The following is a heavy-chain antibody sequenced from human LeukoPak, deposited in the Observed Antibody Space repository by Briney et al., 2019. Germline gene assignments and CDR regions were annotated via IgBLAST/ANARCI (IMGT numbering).Heavy chain of an antibody. CDR2: SGTGDGT. J-gene: IGHJ4*02. V-gene: IGHV3-23*01. D-gene: IGHD2-2*01. Sequence: SGTGDGTYYADSVKGRVTISRDNSKNTLYLQMNSLRAEDTAVYYCATFQIVVVPAAEDFDYWGQGTLVTVSS. CDR3: ATFQIVVVPAAEDFDY.